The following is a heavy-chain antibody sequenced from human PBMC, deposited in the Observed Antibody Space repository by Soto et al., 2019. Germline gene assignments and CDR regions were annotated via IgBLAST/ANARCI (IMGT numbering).Heavy chain of an antibody. D-gene: IGHD2-21*01. CDR2: IHPDDSDT. CDR3: ARHSIFNGFYI. Sequence: PGESLKISCKGSGDTFTNHWIAWVRQMPGKGLEWMGIIHPDDSDTRYSPSFQGQVTMSVDKSISTAYLQWRTLKASDTAMYYCARHSIFNGFYIWGQGTMVTVSS. J-gene: IGHJ3*02. V-gene: IGHV5-51*01. CDR1: GDTFTNHW.